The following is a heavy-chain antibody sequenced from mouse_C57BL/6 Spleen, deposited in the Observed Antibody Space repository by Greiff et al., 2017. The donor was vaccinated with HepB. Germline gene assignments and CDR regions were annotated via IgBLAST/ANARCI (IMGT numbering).Heavy chain of an antibody. CDR3: AREGELGPWFAY. J-gene: IGHJ3*01. CDR1: GYAFSSSW. V-gene: IGHV1-82*01. D-gene: IGHD4-1*01. CDR2: IYPGDGDT. Sequence: QVQLQQSGPVLVKPGASVKISCKASGYAFSSSWMNWVKQRPGKGLEWIGRIYPGDGDTNYNGKFKGKATLTADKSSSTAYMQLSSLTSEDSAVCFCAREGELGPWFAYWGQGTLVTVSA.